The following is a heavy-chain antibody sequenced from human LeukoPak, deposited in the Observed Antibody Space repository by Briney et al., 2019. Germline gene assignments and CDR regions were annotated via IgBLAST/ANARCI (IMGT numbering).Heavy chain of an antibody. V-gene: IGHV1-3*01. CDR2: INAGNGNT. CDR1: GYTFTSYA. J-gene: IGHJ5*02. Sequence: GASVKVSCKASGYTFTSYAMHWVRQAPGQRLEWMGWINAGNGNTKYSQKFQGRVTITRNTSISTAYMELSSLRSEDTAVYYCARSGVMTTVTTSWALKGPKQTDWFDPWGQGTLVTVSS. CDR3: ARSGVMTTVTTSWALKGPKQTDWFDP. D-gene: IGHD4-11*01.